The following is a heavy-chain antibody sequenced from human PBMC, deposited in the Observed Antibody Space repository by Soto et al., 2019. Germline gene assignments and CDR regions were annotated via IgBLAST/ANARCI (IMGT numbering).Heavy chain of an antibody. CDR1: GFTFSSYS. D-gene: IGHD2-15*01. CDR3: ARDPPKPPVYCSGGSCYSRYYGMDV. CDR2: ISSSGSYI. Sequence: GGSLRLSCAASGFTFSSYSMNWVRQAPGKGLEWVSSISSSGSYIYYADSVKGRFTISRDNAKNSLYLQMNSLRAEDTAVYYCARDPPKPPVYCSGGSCYSRYYGMDVWGQGTTVTVSS. V-gene: IGHV3-21*01. J-gene: IGHJ6*02.